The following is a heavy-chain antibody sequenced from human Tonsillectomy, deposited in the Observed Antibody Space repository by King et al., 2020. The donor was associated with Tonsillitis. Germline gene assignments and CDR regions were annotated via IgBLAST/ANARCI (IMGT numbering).Heavy chain of an antibody. CDR2: ISYDGSNK. Sequence: QVQLVESGGGVVQPGRSLRLSCAASGFTFSSYPMHWVRQAPGKGLEWGAVISYDGSNKYYADSVKGRFTISRDNSKHTLYLQVNSLRAEDTAVYYCARESGIRENRLQFFAYYCGLYVWGQGTTVTVS. V-gene: IGHV3-30*04. J-gene: IGHJ6*02. CDR3: ARESGIRENRLQFFAYYCGLYV. CDR1: GFTFSSYP. D-gene: IGHD5-24*01.